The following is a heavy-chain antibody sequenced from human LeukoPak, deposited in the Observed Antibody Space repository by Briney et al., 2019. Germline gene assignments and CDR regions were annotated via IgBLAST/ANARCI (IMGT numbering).Heavy chain of an antibody. CDR3: ARDADTSGYFSYFDH. V-gene: IGHV3-30*03. D-gene: IGHD3-22*01. CDR1: GFTFSSYW. Sequence: GGSLRLSCVASGFTFSSYWMSWVRQAPGKGLEWVALISNDASKQYYSDSVKGRFTISRDKSKNTLYLQMNSLTTEDTAVYYCARDADTSGYFSYFDHWGQGTQVTVPS. CDR2: ISNDASKQ. J-gene: IGHJ4*02.